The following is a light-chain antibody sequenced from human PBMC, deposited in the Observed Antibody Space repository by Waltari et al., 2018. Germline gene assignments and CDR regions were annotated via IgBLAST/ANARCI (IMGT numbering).Light chain of an antibody. CDR2: GAS. V-gene: IGKV3-20*01. Sequence: EIVLTQSPGTLSLSPGERATLSCRASQSVSSSYLAWYQQKPGQAPRILIYGASSRATGIPDRFRGSGSGTDFTLTISRLEPEDFAVYYCQQYGSSPPITFGQGTRLEIK. CDR1: QSVSSSY. CDR3: QQYGSSPPIT. J-gene: IGKJ5*01.